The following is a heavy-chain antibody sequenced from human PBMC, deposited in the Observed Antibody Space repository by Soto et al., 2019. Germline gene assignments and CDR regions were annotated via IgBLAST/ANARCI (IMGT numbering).Heavy chain of an antibody. V-gene: IGHV3-30*18. J-gene: IGHJ4*02. D-gene: IGHD5-18*01. Sequence: QVQLVESGGGVVQPGRSLRLSCAASGFTFSSYGMHWVRQAPGKGLEWVAVISYDGSNKYYADSVKGRFTISRDNSKNTLYLQMNSLRAEDTAVYYCAKRWNTAMVFWGQGTLVTVSS. CDR1: GFTFSSYG. CDR3: AKRWNTAMVF. CDR2: ISYDGSNK.